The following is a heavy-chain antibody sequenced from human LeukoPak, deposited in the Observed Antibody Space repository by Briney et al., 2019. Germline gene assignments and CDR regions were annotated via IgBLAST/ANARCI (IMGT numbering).Heavy chain of an antibody. D-gene: IGHD3-22*01. CDR3: AKYSHDSSGSYDY. V-gene: IGHV3-23*01. CDR2: ISGSDGST. Sequence: GGSLRLSCAASGFTFSSYAMSWVRQAPGKGLEWVSAISGSDGSTYYADSVKGRFTISRDNSKNTLYLQMNSLRAEDTAVYYCAKYSHDSSGSYDYWGQGTLVTVSS. CDR1: GFTFSSYA. J-gene: IGHJ4*02.